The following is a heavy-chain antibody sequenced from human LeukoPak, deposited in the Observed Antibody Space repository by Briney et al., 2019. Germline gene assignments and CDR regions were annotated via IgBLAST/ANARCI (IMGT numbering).Heavy chain of an antibody. CDR3: ARNATGDYDFWSGYYTGMGGCMDV. J-gene: IGHJ6*03. V-gene: IGHV3-30*03. CDR2: ISYDGSNK. D-gene: IGHD3-3*01. Sequence: GGSLRLSCAASGFTFSSYGMHWVRQAPGKGLEWVAVISYDGSNKYYADSVKGRFTISRDNSKNTLYLQMNSLRAEDTAVYYCARNATGDYDFWSGYYTGMGGCMDVWGKGTTVTVSS. CDR1: GFTFSSYG.